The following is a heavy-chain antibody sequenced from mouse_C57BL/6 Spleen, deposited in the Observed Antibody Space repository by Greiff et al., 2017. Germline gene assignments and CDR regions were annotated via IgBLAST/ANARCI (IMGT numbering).Heavy chain of an antibody. V-gene: IGHV14-2*01. Sequence: EVQGVESGAELVKPGASVKLSCTASGFNIKDYYMHWVKQRTEQGLEWIGRIDPEDGETTYAPTFQGKATITADTSSTTAYLQLSSLTSEDTAVYYCAFIYYGYDGFAYWGQGTLVTVSA. D-gene: IGHD2-2*01. CDR2: IDPEDGET. CDR1: GFNIKDYY. J-gene: IGHJ3*01. CDR3: AFIYYGYDGFAY.